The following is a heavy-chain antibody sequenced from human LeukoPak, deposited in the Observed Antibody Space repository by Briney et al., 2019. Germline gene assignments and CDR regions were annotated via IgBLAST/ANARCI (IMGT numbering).Heavy chain of an antibody. CDR3: AKDGDVGRVTRGDW. CDR2: LNPRWEGT. V-gene: IGHV1-46*01. Sequence: ASEEVSCRASGYIFRIYYIQGVRQARGQGLVDMRLLNPRWEGTSYAQKLERRDNLTRDMPATSVYMELSSLTSEDTAMYFCAKDGDVGRVTRGDWWGQGTLVSVSS. J-gene: IGHJ4*02. CDR1: GYIFRIYY. D-gene: IGHD3/OR15-3a*01.